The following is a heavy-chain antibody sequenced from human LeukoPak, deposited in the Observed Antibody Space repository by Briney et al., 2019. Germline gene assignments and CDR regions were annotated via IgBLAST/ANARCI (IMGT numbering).Heavy chain of an antibody. J-gene: IGHJ4*02. CDR3: TRTHPLRFLDY. Sequence: GGSLRLSCTASGFTFGDYAMSWVRQAPGKGLEWVGFIRSKAYGGTTEYAASVKGRFTISRDDSKSIAYLQMNSLKTEDTAVYYCTRTHPLRFLDYWGQGTLVTVSS. D-gene: IGHD3-3*01. CDR2: IRSKAYGGTT. CDR1: GFTFGDYA. V-gene: IGHV3-49*04.